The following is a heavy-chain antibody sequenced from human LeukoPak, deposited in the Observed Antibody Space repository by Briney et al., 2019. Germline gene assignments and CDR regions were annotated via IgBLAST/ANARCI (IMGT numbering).Heavy chain of an antibody. V-gene: IGHV3-33*01. D-gene: IGHD3-16*02. CDR1: GFTFSSYG. Sequence: GGSLRLSCAASGFTFSSYGMHWVRQAPGKGLEWVALIWYDGSSKHYAYSVRGRFTISRDNSKNTLYLQMNSLRAEDTAVYYRARDFELSHWGQGTLVTVSS. CDR3: ARDFELSH. J-gene: IGHJ4*02. CDR2: IWYDGSSK.